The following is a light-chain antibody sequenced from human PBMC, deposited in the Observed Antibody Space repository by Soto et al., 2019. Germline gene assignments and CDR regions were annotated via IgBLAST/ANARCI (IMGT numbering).Light chain of an antibody. J-gene: IGKJ4*01. CDR3: QQRSDWPT. Sequence: IVLTQSPATLSLSPGERVTLSCRASQSIDSFLAWYQQKNGQAPRLLIYDASNRAPGIPARFSGSGSGTDFSLTISSLEPEDFAVYYCQQRSDWPTFGGGTKVEIK. CDR2: DAS. CDR1: QSIDSF. V-gene: IGKV3-11*01.